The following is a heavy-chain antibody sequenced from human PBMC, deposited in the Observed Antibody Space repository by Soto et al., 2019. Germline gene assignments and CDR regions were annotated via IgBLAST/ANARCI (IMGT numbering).Heavy chain of an antibody. D-gene: IGHD2-8*01. Sequence: QVQLQESGPGLVKPSQTLSLTCTVSGGSISSGDYYWSWVRQHPGKGLEWIGYIYHSGSTYYNPSLNSRVTISVDTSKNQFSLKLSSVTAADTAVYYCARDVRPAHTNWFDPWGQGTLVTVSS. V-gene: IGHV4-31*03. CDR3: ARDVRPAHTNWFDP. J-gene: IGHJ5*02. CDR1: GGSISSGDYY. CDR2: IYHSGST.